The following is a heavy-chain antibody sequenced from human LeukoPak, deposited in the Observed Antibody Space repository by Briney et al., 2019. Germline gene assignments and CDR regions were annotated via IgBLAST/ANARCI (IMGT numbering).Heavy chain of an antibody. J-gene: IGHJ4*02. CDR2: INWNGGST. Sequence: PGGSLRLSCAASGFTFDDYGMSWVRQAPGKGLEWVSGINWNGGSTGYADSVKGRFTISRDNSKNTLYLQMNSLRVEDTAVYYCAKDEGDSGYSGYDSRPSSDYWGQGTLVTVSS. CDR3: AKDEGDSGYSGYDSRPSSDY. CDR1: GFTFDDYG. V-gene: IGHV3-20*04. D-gene: IGHD5-12*01.